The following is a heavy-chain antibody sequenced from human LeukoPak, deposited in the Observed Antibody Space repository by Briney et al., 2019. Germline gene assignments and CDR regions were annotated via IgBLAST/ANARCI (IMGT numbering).Heavy chain of an antibody. Sequence: SETLSLTCTVSGGSISSYYWSWIRQPPGKGLEWIGYIYYSGSTNYNPSLKSRVTISVDTSKNQFSLKLSSVTAADTAVYYCARVDLSGSSSPYYYYMDVWGKGTTVTVAS. CDR2: IYYSGST. J-gene: IGHJ6*03. D-gene: IGHD6-6*01. CDR1: GGSISSYY. CDR3: ARVDLSGSSSPYYYYMDV. V-gene: IGHV4-59*01.